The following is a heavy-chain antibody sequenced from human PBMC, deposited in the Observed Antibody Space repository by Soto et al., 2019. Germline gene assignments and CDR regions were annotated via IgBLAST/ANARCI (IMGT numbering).Heavy chain of an antibody. CDR1: GGSITSETYY. J-gene: IGHJ1*01. CDR2: VYYSGST. V-gene: IGHV4-31*03. D-gene: IGHD4-17*01. CDR3: ARTTYGDYSSFQP. Sequence: QVQLHESGPGLVKPSQTLSLTCTVSGGSITSETYYGSWIRHHPGKDLEWIGYVYYSGSTYYNPSLKGRVTMSVDTSKNQFSLRLSSVTAADTAVYYCARTTYGDYSSFQPWGQGTLVTVSS.